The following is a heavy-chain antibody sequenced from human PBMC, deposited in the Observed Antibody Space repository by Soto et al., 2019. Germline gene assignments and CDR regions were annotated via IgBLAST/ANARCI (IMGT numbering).Heavy chain of an antibody. CDR1: GFTFSHYA. CDR2: MSYGGSNE. Sequence: QVQLVESGGGVVQPGRSLRLSCAASGFTFSHYAMHWVRQAPGKGLEWVALMSYGGSNEYDADSVKGRFTISRDNSKNTMYLQMNSLRAEDTAVYYCAKDGSHNFDFWGQGTLVTVSS. J-gene: IGHJ4*02. D-gene: IGHD1-26*01. CDR3: AKDGSHNFDF. V-gene: IGHV3-30*18.